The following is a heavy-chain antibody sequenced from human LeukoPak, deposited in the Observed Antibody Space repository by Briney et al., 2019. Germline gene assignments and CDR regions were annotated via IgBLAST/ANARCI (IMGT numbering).Heavy chain of an antibody. D-gene: IGHD3-10*01. CDR1: GFTFSSYA. CDR3: ANLYSYGRPFITMVRGVINWFDP. V-gene: IGHV3-23*01. Sequence: PGGSLRLSCAASGFTFSSYAMSWVRQAPGKGLEWVSAISGSGGSTYYADSVKGRFTISRDNSKNTLYLQMNSLRAEDTAVYYCANLYSYGRPFITMVRGVINWFDPWGQGTLVTVSS. CDR2: ISGSGGST. J-gene: IGHJ5*02.